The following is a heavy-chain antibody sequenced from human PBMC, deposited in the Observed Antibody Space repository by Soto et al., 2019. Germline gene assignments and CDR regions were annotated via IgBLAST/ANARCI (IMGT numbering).Heavy chain of an antibody. V-gene: IGHV3-23*01. CDR2: ISGSGGST. D-gene: IGHD5-18*01. CDR3: AKSGLVDTASPVHYYYGMDV. CDR1: GSTFSSYA. J-gene: IGHJ6*02. Sequence: GGSLRLSCAASGSTFSSYAMSWVRQAPGKGLEWVSAISGSGGSTYYADSVKGRFTISRDNSKNTLYLQMNSLRAEDTAVYYCAKSGLVDTASPVHYYYGMDVWGQGTTVTVSS.